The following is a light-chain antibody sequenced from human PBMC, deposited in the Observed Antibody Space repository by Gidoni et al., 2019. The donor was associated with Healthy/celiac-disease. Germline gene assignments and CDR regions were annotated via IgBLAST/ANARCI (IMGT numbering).Light chain of an antibody. CDR3: QVWDTTSDHVV. V-gene: IGLV3-21*04. CDR1: NIGGKS. Sequence: SSVPTQPPSVSVAPGKTAIITCGGNNIGGKSGHGYQQKPGQAPVLVIYYDSDRPSGIPERFSGSNSGNTATLTISWVEAGDEADYYCQVWDTTSDHVVFGGGTTLTVL. CDR2: YDS. J-gene: IGLJ2*01.